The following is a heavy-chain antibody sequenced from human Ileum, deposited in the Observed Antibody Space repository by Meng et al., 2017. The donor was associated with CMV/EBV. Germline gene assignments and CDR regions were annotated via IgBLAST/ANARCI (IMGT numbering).Heavy chain of an antibody. V-gene: IGHV4-39*07. CDR2: IYYSGST. CDR3: ARDRDVNYGLFDY. Sequence: GSLRLSCTVSGGSIRSSSYYWGWIRQPPGKGLEWIGSIYYSGSTYYNPSLKSRVTISVDTSKNQFSLKLSSVTAADTAVYFCARDRDVNYGLFDYWGQGTLVTVSS. J-gene: IGHJ4*02. CDR1: GGSIRSSSYY. D-gene: IGHD4-11*01.